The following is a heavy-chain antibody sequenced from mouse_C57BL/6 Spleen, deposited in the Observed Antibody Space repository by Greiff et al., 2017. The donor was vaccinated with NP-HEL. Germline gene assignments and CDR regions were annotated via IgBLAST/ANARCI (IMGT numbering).Heavy chain of an antibody. Sequence: EVKVEESGEGLVKPGGSLKLSCAASGFTFSSYAMSWVCQTPEKRLEWVAYISSGGDYIYYADTVKGRFTISRDNARNTLYLQMSSLKSEDTAMYYCTRDRYEYRYAMDYWGQGTSVTVSS. D-gene: IGHD5-1*01. CDR3: TRDRYEYRYAMDY. CDR1: GFTFSSYA. V-gene: IGHV5-9-1*02. CDR2: ISSGGDYI. J-gene: IGHJ4*01.